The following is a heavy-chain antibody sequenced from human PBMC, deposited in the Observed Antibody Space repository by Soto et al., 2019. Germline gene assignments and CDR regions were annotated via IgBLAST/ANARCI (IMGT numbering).Heavy chain of an antibody. D-gene: IGHD4-17*01. Sequence: SETLSLTCTVSGGSISSSSYYWGWIRQPPGKGLEWIGSIYYSGSTYYNPSLKSRVTISVDTSKNQFSLKLSSVTAADTAVYYCARLPSTTPDYFDYWGQGTLVTVSS. J-gene: IGHJ4*02. CDR1: GGSISSSSYY. V-gene: IGHV4-39*01. CDR2: IYYSGST. CDR3: ARLPSTTPDYFDY.